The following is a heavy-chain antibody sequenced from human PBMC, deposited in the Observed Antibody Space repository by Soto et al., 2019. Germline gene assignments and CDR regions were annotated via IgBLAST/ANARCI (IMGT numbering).Heavy chain of an antibody. CDR3: ARDAPGVAPY. CDR2: INYRGST. CDR1: GGSINSGDSY. V-gene: IGHV4-31*03. D-gene: IGHD2-15*01. J-gene: IGHJ4*02. Sequence: QVQLQESGPGLVRPSQTLSLICTVSGGSINSGDSYWNWIRQHPEKGLEWIGYINYRGSTFYNPCLKSRIIISVDTSHNQFSLKLSSVTAADTAVYYCARDAPGVAPYWGQGTLVTVSS.